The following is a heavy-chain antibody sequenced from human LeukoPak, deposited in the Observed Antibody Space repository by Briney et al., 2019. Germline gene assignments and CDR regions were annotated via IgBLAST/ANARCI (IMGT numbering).Heavy chain of an antibody. V-gene: IGHV4-30-4*08. CDR1: GGSISSGDYY. D-gene: IGHD4-11*01. Sequence: SGTLSLTCTVSGGSISSGDYYWSWIRQPPGKGLEWIGYIYYSGSTYYNPSLKSRVTISVDTSKNQFSLKLSSVTAADTAVYYCARERFGNYGDNWFDPWGQGTLVTVSS. J-gene: IGHJ5*02. CDR2: IYYSGST. CDR3: ARERFGNYGDNWFDP.